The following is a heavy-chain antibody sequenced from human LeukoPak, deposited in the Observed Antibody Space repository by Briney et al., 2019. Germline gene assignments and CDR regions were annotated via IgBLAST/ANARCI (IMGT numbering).Heavy chain of an antibody. CDR2: ISGSGGST. J-gene: IGHJ4*02. CDR1: GFTFSSYA. V-gene: IGHV3-23*01. CDR3: AKGGRYFDWFAFDY. Sequence: GGSLGLSCAASGFTFSSYAMSWVRQAPGKGLEWVSAISGSGGSTYYADSVKGRFTISRDNSKNTLYLQMNSLRAEDTAVYYCAKGGRYFDWFAFDYWGQGTLVTVSS. D-gene: IGHD3-9*01.